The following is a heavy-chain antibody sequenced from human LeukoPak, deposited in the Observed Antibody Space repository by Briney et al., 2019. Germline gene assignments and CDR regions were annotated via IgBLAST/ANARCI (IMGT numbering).Heavy chain of an antibody. J-gene: IGHJ5*02. Sequence: ASEKVSCKVSGSALSDLAMQWVRQVPGKGLEWMGGLDRESGETLYSEKFQGRVTMAQDTSTDTAYMDLTSLTSEDTAVYYCATGHSTGYHYWFDPWGQGTLVTVSS. CDR3: ATGHSTGYHYWFDP. V-gene: IGHV1-24*01. CDR2: LDRESGET. CDR1: GSALSDLA. D-gene: IGHD2-2*03.